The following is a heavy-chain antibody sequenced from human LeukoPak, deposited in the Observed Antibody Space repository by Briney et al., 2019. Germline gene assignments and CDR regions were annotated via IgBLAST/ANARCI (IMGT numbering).Heavy chain of an antibody. CDR2: IIPNSGRT. V-gene: IGHV1-2*02. CDR1: GYTFTGYH. CDR3: SRRYSPTGPFDY. J-gene: IGHJ4*02. Sequence: ASVKVACKAAGYTFTGYHNYWVRQDPGQGLEWILWIIPNSGRTTYAKNFQVRVTMTKAASISTAYLELGRLGSDDTAVCYCSRRYSPTGPFDYWGPGNLVTVSS. D-gene: IGHD1-14*01.